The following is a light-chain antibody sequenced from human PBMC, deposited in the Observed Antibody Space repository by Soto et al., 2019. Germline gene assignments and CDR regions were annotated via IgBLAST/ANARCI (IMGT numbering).Light chain of an antibody. CDR2: AAS. V-gene: IGKV1-17*01. Sequence: DIQMTHSPASLPASIGDTVSITCRASQGIRNALSWFQQQPGKAPKRLIYAASSLQRGVPSRFSGSGSGTQFTLTISSLQPEDFGTYYCLQHNSHPWTFGQGTKVDIK. CDR1: QGIRNA. J-gene: IGKJ1*01. CDR3: LQHNSHPWT.